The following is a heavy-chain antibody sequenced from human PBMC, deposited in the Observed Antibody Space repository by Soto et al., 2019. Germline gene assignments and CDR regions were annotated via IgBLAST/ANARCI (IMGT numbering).Heavy chain of an antibody. D-gene: IGHD4-17*01. CDR2: IIPIFGTA. V-gene: IGHV1-69*01. Sequence: QVQLVQSGAEVKKPGSSVKVSCKASGGTFSSYAISWVRQAPGQGLEWMGGIIPIFGTANYAQKFQGRVTITEEESTSTAYMELSRLRSEDTAVYYCARSRGDYGDYDGFDYWGQGTLVTVSS. CDR3: ARSRGDYGDYDGFDY. CDR1: GGTFSSYA. J-gene: IGHJ4*02.